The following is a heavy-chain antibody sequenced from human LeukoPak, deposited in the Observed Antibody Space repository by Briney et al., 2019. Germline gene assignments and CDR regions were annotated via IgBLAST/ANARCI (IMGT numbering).Heavy chain of an antibody. D-gene: IGHD1-7*01. CDR1: GGSISSYY. Sequence: PSETLSLACTVSGGSISSYYWSWIRQPPGKGLEWIGYIYYSGSTTYNPSLKSRVTISVDTSKNQFSVKLNSVTAADTAVYYCARHYGELRAFDNWGQGTLVTVSS. J-gene: IGHJ4*02. V-gene: IGHV4-59*08. CDR3: ARHYGELRAFDN. CDR2: IYYSGST.